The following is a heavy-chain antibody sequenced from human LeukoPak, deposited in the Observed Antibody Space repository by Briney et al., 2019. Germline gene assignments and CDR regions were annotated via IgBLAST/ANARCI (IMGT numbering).Heavy chain of an antibody. CDR3: ARVATTTNPPQRPFDY. Sequence: SETLSLTCAVSGYSISSGYHWGWIRQPPGKGLEWIGNIYHSGGTYYNPSLKSRVTISVDTSKNQFSLRLSSVTAADTAVYYCARVATTTNPPQRPFDYWGQGILVTVSS. CDR2: IYHSGGT. CDR1: GYSISSGYH. D-gene: IGHD5-12*01. J-gene: IGHJ4*02. V-gene: IGHV4-38-2*01.